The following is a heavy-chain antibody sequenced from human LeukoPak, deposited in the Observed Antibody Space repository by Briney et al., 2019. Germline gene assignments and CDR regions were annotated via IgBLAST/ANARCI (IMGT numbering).Heavy chain of an antibody. CDR1: GFTFSGYA. D-gene: IGHD1-26*01. J-gene: IGHJ4*02. CDR2: ISGSGGST. V-gene: IGHV3-23*01. CDR3: AKDLGSYYVSDY. Sequence: GGSLRISCAASGFTFSGYAMSWVRQAPGKGLEWVSAISGSGGSTYYADSVKGRFTISRDNSKNTLYLQMNSLRAEDTAVYYCAKDLGSYYVSDYWGQGTLVTVSS.